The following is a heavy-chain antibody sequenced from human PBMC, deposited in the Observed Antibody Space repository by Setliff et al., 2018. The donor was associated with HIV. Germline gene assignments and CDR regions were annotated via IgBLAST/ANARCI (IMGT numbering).Heavy chain of an antibody. CDR1: GYTFTNYA. D-gene: IGHD3-22*01. V-gene: IGHV7-4-1*02. CDR3: ARDGYYYDSSGHLAYYFDY. CDR2: INTNTGNP. J-gene: IGHJ4*02. Sequence: ASVKVSCKASGYTFTNYAINWVRQAPGQGLEWMGWINTNTGNPTYAQGFTGRFVFSLDTSVSTEYLQSSSLKAEDIAVYYCARDGYYYDSSGHLAYYFDYWGQGTLVTVSS.